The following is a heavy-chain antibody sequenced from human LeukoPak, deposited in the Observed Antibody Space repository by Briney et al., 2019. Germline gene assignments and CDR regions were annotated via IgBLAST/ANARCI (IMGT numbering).Heavy chain of an antibody. CDR2: IYYSGST. CDR3: ARSNPPITMVRGVTGFWFDP. V-gene: IGHV4-59*01. D-gene: IGHD3-10*01. Sequence: SETLSLTCTVSGGSISSYYWSWIRQPPGKGLEWIGYIYYSGSTNYNPSLKSRVTISVDTSKNQFSPKLSSVTAADTAVYYCARSNPPITMVRGVTGFWFDPWGQGTLVTVSS. CDR1: GGSISSYY. J-gene: IGHJ5*02.